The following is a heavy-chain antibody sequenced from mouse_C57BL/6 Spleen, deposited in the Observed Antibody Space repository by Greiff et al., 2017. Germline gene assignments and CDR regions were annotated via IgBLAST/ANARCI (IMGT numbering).Heavy chain of an antibody. J-gene: IGHJ4*01. CDR2: IDPSDSYT. CDR3: ARRPGPYYAMDD. Sequence: QVQLQQPGAELVMPGASVKLSCKASGYTFTSSWMPWVQQRPGQGLEWIGEIDPSDSYTNYNQKFKGKSTLTVDKSSSTAYMQLSSMTSEDSAVYYCARRPGPYYAMDDWGQGTSVTVSS. V-gene: IGHV1-69*01. CDR1: GYTFTSSW.